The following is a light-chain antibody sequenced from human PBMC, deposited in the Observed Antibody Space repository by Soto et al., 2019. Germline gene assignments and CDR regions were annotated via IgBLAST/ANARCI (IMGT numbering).Light chain of an antibody. CDR3: QQYDNLPRWT. CDR2: DAS. Sequence: DIQMTQSPSSLSASVGDRVTITCQASQDISNYLNWYQQKPGKAPKLLSYDASNLETGVPSRFSGSGSGTDFTFTISSLQPEDIATYYCQQYDNLPRWTFGPGTKVDIK. V-gene: IGKV1-33*01. J-gene: IGKJ3*01. CDR1: QDISNY.